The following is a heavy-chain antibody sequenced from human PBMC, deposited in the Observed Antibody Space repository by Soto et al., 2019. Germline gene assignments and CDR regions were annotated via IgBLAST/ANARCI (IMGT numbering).Heavy chain of an antibody. CDR2: ISGSGKRT. Sequence: EVQLLESGGGLIQPGGSLRLAFAASGFTFSTYTMSWVRQAPGKGLEWVSSISGSGKRTNYADSVKGRFTTSRDDSKNKLFLQSKSPRATDTDVYYCAKGQWVLPRTYYFHFGGEATLLTVS. V-gene: IGHV3-23*01. J-gene: IGHJ4*02. D-gene: IGHD1-26*01. CDR1: GFTFSTYT. CDR3: AKGQWVLPRTYYFHF.